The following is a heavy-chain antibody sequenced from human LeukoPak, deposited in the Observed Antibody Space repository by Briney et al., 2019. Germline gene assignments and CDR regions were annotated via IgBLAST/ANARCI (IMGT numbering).Heavy chain of an antibody. J-gene: IGHJ4*02. CDR3: ARAYSYYDIVTGYSSLFDY. V-gene: IGHV4-61*01. D-gene: IGHD3-9*01. Sequence: SETLSLTCTVSGRSVNSGSYYWTWIRQPPRKGLEWIGYISNSGSTTYNPSLKSRVTVSLDTSKNQFSLKLSSVTAADTAVYYCARAYSYYDIVTGYSSLFDYWGQGALVAVSS. CDR2: ISNSGST. CDR1: GRSVNSGSYY.